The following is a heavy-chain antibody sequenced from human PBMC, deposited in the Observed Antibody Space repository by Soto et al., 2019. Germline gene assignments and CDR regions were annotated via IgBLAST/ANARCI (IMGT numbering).Heavy chain of an antibody. CDR2: IYYSGST. V-gene: IGHV4-59*08. J-gene: IGHJ4*02. CDR3: ARGTPPTYDFWSGYSQRTEYYFDY. CDR1: GGSISSYY. Sequence: SETLSLTCTVSGGSISSYYWSWIRQPPGKGLEWIGYIYYSGSTNYNPSLKSRVTISVDTSKNQFSLKLSSVTAADTAVYYCARGTPPTYDFWSGYSQRTEYYFDYWGQGTLVTVSS. D-gene: IGHD3-3*01.